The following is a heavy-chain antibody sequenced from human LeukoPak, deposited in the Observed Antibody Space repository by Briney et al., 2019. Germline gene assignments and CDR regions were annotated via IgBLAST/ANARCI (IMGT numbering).Heavy chain of an antibody. Sequence: GGSLRLSCAASGFTFSSYEMNWVRQAPGKGLEWVSYISSSGSTIYYADSVKGRFTLSRDNAKNSLYLQMNSLRAEDTAVYYCARAMIVVVRDYYMDVWGKGTTVTISS. D-gene: IGHD3-22*01. J-gene: IGHJ6*03. CDR1: GFTFSSYE. CDR2: ISSSGSTI. V-gene: IGHV3-48*03. CDR3: ARAMIVVVRDYYMDV.